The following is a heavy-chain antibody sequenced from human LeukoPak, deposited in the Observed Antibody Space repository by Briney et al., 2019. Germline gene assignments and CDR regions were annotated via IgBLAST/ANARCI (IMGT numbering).Heavy chain of an antibody. CDR2: ISAYNGNT. CDR1: GYTFTSYG. V-gene: IGHV1-18*01. J-gene: IGHJ6*03. Sequence: ASVKVSCKASGYTFTSYGISWVRQAPGQGLEWMGWISAYNGNTNYAQKLQGRVTMTTDTSTSTAYMELSSLRSEDTAVYYCARDVPHDPYYYYYYMDVWGKGTTVTVSS. D-gene: IGHD1-1*01. CDR3: ARDVPHDPYYYYYYMDV.